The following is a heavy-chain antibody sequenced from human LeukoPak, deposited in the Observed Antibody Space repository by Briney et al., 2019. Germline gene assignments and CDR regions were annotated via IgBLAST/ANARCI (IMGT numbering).Heavy chain of an antibody. Sequence: GASVKVSCKASGYTFTGYHMHWVRQAPGQGLEWMGWINANSGGTNYAQKFQGRVTMTRDTSISTAYMELNRLRSDDTAVYYCAKSGAWYLERYPVNDWGQGILVTVSS. D-gene: IGHD6-13*01. J-gene: IGHJ4*02. CDR3: AKSGAWYLERYPVND. V-gene: IGHV1-2*02. CDR1: GYTFTGYH. CDR2: INANSGGT.